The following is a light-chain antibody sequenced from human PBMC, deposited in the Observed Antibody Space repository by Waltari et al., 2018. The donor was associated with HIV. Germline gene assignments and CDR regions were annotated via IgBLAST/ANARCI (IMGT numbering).Light chain of an antibody. J-gene: IGKJ4*01. Sequence: DIQMTQSPSSLSASVGDRVTITCQASQHIATNLNWFQQKPGKAPKLLIYDVSKLETGVPSRFTGGGSGATFTFTITSLRPEDIATYYCLQYDDLPLTFGGGTKVERK. CDR3: LQYDDLPLT. CDR1: QHIATN. CDR2: DVS. V-gene: IGKV1-33*01.